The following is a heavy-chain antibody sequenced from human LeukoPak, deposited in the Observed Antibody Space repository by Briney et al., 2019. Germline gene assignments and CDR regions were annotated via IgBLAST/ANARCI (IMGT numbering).Heavy chain of an antibody. CDR2: INPNSGGT. CDR3: ARGGYSGYDYPHYYYYGMDV. J-gene: IGHJ6*02. D-gene: IGHD5-12*01. V-gene: IGHV1-2*02. CDR1: GYTFTGYY. Sequence: ASVKVSCKASGYTFTGYYMHGVRQAPGQGLEWMGWINPNSGGTNYAQKFQGRVTVTRDTSISTAYMELSRLRSDDTAVYYCARGGYSGYDYPHYYYYGMDVWGQAATVTVPS.